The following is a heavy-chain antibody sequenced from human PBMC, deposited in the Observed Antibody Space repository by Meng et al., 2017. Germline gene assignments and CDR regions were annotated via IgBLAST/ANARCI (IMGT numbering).Heavy chain of an antibody. CDR3: ARGYLPYDSSGYYFDY. J-gene: IGHJ4*02. CDR1: GYTFTSYY. CDR2: INPSGGST. Sequence: VQLVQSGSEVKKPGASLKVSCKASGYTFTSYYMHWVRQAPGQGLEWMGIINPSGGSTSYAQKFQGRVTMTRDTSTSTVYMELSSLRSEDTAVYYCARGYLPYDSSGYYFDYWGQGTLVTVSS. V-gene: IGHV1-46*01. D-gene: IGHD3-22*01.